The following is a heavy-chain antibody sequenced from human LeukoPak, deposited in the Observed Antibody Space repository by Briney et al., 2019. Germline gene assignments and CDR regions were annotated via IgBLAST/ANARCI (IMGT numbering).Heavy chain of an antibody. CDR2: ISYDGSNK. CDR1: GFTFSSYG. J-gene: IGHJ4*02. CDR3: AKEGGSGWSFLDY. V-gene: IGHV3-30*18. D-gene: IGHD6-19*01. Sequence: GGSLRLSCAASGFTFSSYGMHWVRQAPGEGLEWVAVISYDGSNKYYADSVKGRFTISRDNSKNTLYLQMNSLRAEDTAVYYCAKEGGSGWSFLDYWGQGTLVTVSS.